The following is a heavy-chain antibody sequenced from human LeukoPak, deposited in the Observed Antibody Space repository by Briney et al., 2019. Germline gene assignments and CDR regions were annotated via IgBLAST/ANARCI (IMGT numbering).Heavy chain of an antibody. J-gene: IGHJ4*02. CDR3: ARGLHGDILTGYWIPGY. D-gene: IGHD3-9*01. CDR1: GFTFSSYA. V-gene: IGHV3-30-3*01. CDR2: ISYDGSNK. Sequence: PGRSLRLSCAASGFTFSSYAMHWVRQAPGKGLEWVAVISYDGSNKYYADSVKGRFTISRDNSKNTLYLQMNSLRSEDTAVYYCARGLHGDILTGYWIPGYWGQGTLVTVSS.